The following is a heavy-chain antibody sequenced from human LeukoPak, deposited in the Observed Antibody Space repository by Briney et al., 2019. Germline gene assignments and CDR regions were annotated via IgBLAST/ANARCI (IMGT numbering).Heavy chain of an antibody. CDR2: INPSGGST. D-gene: IGHD6-13*01. CDR3: ARHLSRIAAAGLYY. J-gene: IGHJ4*02. Sequence: ASVKVSCKASGYTFTSYYMHWVRQAPGQGLKWLGIINPSGGSTTYAQKFQGRVTMTRDTSTNTLYMELSSLTSEDTAVYYCARHLSRIAAAGLYYWGQGTLVTVSS. V-gene: IGHV1-46*01. CDR1: GYTFTSYY.